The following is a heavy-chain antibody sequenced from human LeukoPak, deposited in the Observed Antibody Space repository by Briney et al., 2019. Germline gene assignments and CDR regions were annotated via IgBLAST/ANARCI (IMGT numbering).Heavy chain of an antibody. CDR1: GFTFGSYA. J-gene: IGHJ6*02. CDR3: AKQTHSYYYYYGMDV. V-gene: IGHV3-23*01. Sequence: GGSLRLSCAASGFTFGSYAMIWVRQAPGKGLEWVSAIGASYFTTYYTDSVKGRFTISRDNSKNTLYLQMNSLRAEDTAVYYCAKQTHSYYYYYGMDVWGQGTTVTVSS. CDR2: IGASYFTT.